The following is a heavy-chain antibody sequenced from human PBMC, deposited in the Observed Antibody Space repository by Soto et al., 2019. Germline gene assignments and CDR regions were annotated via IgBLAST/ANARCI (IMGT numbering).Heavy chain of an antibody. CDR2: IDDTGST. Sequence: QVQLQESGPGLVKPSETLSLTCTVSGDSISSSYWNWIRQAPGKGLEWIGYIDDTGSTNYNPSLTSRVTFSVDPSNNQYSLKLSSVTAADTAVYYCARGVLEWLLRDSYYYYMDVWGKGTTVTVSS. J-gene: IGHJ6*03. CDR3: ARGVLEWLLRDSYYYYMDV. CDR1: GDSISSSY. D-gene: IGHD3-3*01. V-gene: IGHV4-59*01.